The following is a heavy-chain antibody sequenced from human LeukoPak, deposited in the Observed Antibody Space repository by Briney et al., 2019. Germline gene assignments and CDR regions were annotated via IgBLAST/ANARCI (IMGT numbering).Heavy chain of an antibody. CDR3: AKDYSHLWFGELSH. V-gene: IGHV3-30*02. J-gene: IGHJ4*02. Sequence: GGSLRLSCAASGFTFSSYRMHWVRQAPGKGLEWVAFIRYDGSNKYYADSVKGRFTISRDNSKNTLYLQMNSLRAEDTAVYYCAKDYSHLWFGELSHWGQGTLVTVSS. CDR2: IRYDGSNK. D-gene: IGHD3-10*01. CDR1: GFTFSSYR.